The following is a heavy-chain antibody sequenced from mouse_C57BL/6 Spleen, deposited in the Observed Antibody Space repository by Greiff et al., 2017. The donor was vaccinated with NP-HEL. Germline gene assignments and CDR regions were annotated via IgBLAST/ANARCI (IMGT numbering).Heavy chain of an antibody. D-gene: IGHD1-1*01. Sequence: VQLQQSGTVLARPGASVKMSCKTSGYTFTSYWMHWVKQRPGRGLDWIGAIYPGNSDTSYNQKFKGKAKLTAVTSASTAYMELSSLTNEDSAVYYCTRGRTVVAPGYFDVWGTGTTVTVSS. V-gene: IGHV1-5*01. CDR1: GYTFTSYW. CDR3: TRGRTVVAPGYFDV. J-gene: IGHJ1*03. CDR2: IYPGNSDT.